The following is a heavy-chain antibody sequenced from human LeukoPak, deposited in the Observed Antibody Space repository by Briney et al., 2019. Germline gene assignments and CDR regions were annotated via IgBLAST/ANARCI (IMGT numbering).Heavy chain of an antibody. J-gene: IGHJ4*02. V-gene: IGHV3-23*01. CDR2: IAGDGAST. CDR1: GLTFSNYA. D-gene: IGHD3-10*01. CDR3: ARGGVSSGSYYKTLLGFDY. Sequence: PGGSLRLSCAASGLTFSNYAMTWVRQAPGKGLEWVSTIAGDGASTYYADSVRGRFTISRDNSMNTLYLQMNNLRAEDTAVYYCARGGVSSGSYYKTLLGFDYWGQGTLVTVSS.